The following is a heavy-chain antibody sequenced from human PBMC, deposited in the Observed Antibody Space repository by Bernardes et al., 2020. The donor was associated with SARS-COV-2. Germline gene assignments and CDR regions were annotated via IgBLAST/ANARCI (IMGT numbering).Heavy chain of an antibody. D-gene: IGHD2-2*01. J-gene: IGHJ4*02. CDR3: AKDRSSTSCYDY. Sequence: GGSLRLSCAASGFTFSSYAMSWVRQAPGKGLEWVSHISGSGGSTYYADSVKGRFSISRDNSKNTLYLQMNSLSAEDMAVYYCAKDRSSTSCYDYWGQGTLVTVSS. V-gene: IGHV3-23*01. CDR2: ISGSGGST. CDR1: GFTFSSYA.